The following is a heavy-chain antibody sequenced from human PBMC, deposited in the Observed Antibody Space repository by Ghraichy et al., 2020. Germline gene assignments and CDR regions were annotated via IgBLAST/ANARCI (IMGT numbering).Heavy chain of an antibody. Sequence: GGSLRLSCAASGFTFSSYCMSWVRQAPGKGLEWVSNIREDGSEKYYVDSVKGRFTISRDNSKNSLSLQMNSLRAEDTAVYYCVRDRRGTVVTLDYWGQGTLVTVSS. V-gene: IGHV3-7*01. CDR1: GFTFSSYC. CDR2: IREDGSEK. CDR3: VRDRRGTVVTLDY. D-gene: IGHD4-23*01. J-gene: IGHJ4*02.